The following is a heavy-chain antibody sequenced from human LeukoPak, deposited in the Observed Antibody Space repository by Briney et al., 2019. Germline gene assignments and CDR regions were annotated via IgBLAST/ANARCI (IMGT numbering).Heavy chain of an antibody. D-gene: IGHD5-24*01. CDR3: ARDRDGYNYFDY. J-gene: IGHJ4*02. CDR1: GFTFSSYA. Sequence: GGSLRLSCVASGFTFSSYAMHWVRQAPGKGLEWVAVISYDGSNKYYADSVKGRFTISRDNSKNTLYLQMNSLRAEDTAVYYCARDRDGYNYFDYWGQGTLVTVSS. V-gene: IGHV3-30*04. CDR2: ISYDGSNK.